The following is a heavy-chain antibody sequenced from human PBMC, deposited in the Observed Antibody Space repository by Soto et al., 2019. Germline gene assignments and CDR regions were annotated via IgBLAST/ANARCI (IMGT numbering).Heavy chain of an antibody. CDR2: ISWDGGST. J-gene: IGHJ6*02. D-gene: IGHD2-15*01. CDR3: AKDSGGGTLGAYYYYGMDV. CDR1: GFTFDDYT. Sequence: VGSLRLSCAASGFTFDDYTMHWVRQAPGKGLEWVSLISWDGGSTYYADSVKGRFTISRDNSKNSLYLQMNSLRTEDTALYYCAKDSGGGTLGAYYYYGMDVWGQGTTVTVSS. V-gene: IGHV3-43*01.